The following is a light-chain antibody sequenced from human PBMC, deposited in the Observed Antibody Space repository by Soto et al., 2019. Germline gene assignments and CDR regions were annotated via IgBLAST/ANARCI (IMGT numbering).Light chain of an antibody. CDR3: AAWDDSLNSPRML. CDR1: YSNIGTNT. Sequence: QSVLTQPPSVSATPGQRVTISCSGTYSNIGTNTVAWYQRLPGTAPKLLICSNNERPSWVPDRFSGSKSGSSASLAISGLHSEDEADYYCAAWDDSLNSPRMLFGGGTKLTVL. J-gene: IGLJ2*01. V-gene: IGLV1-44*01. CDR2: SNN.